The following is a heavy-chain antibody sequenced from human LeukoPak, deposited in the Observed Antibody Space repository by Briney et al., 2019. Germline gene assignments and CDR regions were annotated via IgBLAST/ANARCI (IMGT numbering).Heavy chain of an antibody. CDR2: IKQDGSEI. CDR1: GFTFSNYW. J-gene: IGHJ4*02. Sequence: GGSLRLSCAASGFTFSNYWMSWVRQAPGKGLEWVANIKQDGSEIYYADSVKGRFTISRDNAKNSLYLQMNSLRAEDTAVFYCAREYSYSYFFDYWGQGTLVTVSS. CDR3: AREYSYSYFFDY. V-gene: IGHV3-7*01. D-gene: IGHD5-18*01.